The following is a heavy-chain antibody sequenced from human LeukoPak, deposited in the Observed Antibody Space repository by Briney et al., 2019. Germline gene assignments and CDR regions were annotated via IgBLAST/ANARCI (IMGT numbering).Heavy chain of an antibody. Sequence: SETLSLTCTVSGVSISSGGYYWSRIRQHPGKGLEWIGYIYYSGSTYYNPSLKSRVTISVDTSKNQFSLKLSSVTAADTAVYYCARDTAMVIGAFDIWGQGTMVTVSS. V-gene: IGHV4-31*03. CDR2: IYYSGST. J-gene: IGHJ3*02. CDR3: ARDTAMVIGAFDI. D-gene: IGHD5-18*01. CDR1: GVSISSGGYY.